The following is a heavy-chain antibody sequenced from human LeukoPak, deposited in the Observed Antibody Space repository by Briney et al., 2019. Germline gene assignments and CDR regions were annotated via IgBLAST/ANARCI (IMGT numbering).Heavy chain of an antibody. CDR3: AKDRGGRLGGFDY. CDR1: GFTFSSYA. V-gene: IGHV3-23*01. J-gene: IGHJ4*02. CDR2: ISGDGGST. Sequence: GGSLRLSCAVSGFTFSSYAMNWVRQAPGKGLEWVSFISGDGGSTYYADSVKGRFTISRDNSKNTLYLQMNSLRAEDTSVYYCAKDRGGRLGGFDYWGQGTPVTVSS. D-gene: IGHD2-15*01.